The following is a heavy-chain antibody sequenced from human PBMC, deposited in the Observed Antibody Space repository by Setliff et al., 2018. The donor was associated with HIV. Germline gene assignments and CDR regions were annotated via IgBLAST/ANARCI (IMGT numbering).Heavy chain of an antibody. Sequence: GASVKVSCKTTGYTFSTYPMHWVRQAPGQGLEWMGWINTGNDNTRYSQKFQGRVTITRDTSASTAYMELSSLTSEDTALYYCAKGGDRAMINFDHWGQGTLVTVSS. V-gene: IGHV1-3*04. D-gene: IGHD5-18*01. CDR2: INTGNDNT. J-gene: IGHJ4*02. CDR1: GYTFSTYP. CDR3: AKGGDRAMINFDH.